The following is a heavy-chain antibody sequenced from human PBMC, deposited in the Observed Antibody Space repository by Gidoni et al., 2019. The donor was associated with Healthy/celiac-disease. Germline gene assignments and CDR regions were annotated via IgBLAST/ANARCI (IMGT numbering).Heavy chain of an antibody. J-gene: IGHJ4*02. CDR3: TSQTYYYDSSGYPGDY. CDR1: GFTFSTVW. D-gene: IGHD3-22*01. CDR2: IKSKTDGGTT. V-gene: IGHV3-15*01. Sequence: EVQLVESGGGLVKPGGSLRLSCAASGFTFSTVWMRWVRQAPGKGMEWVGRIKSKTDGGTTDYAATVKGRFTISRDDSKNTLYLQMNSLKTEDTAVYYCTSQTYYYDSSGYPGDYWGQGTLVTVSS.